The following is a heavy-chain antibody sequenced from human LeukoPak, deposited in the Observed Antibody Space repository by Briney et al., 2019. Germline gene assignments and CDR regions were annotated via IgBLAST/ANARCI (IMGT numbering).Heavy chain of an antibody. CDR1: GGTFSSYA. J-gene: IGHJ5*02. Sequence: GASVKVSCKASGGTFSSYAISWVRQAPGQGLEWMGGIIPIFGTANYAQKFQGRVTITADESTSTAYMELSSLRSEDTAVYYCARHVVGKITVIVVVINVRDNWFDPWGQGTLVTVSS. CDR3: ARHVVGKITVIVVVINVRDNWFDP. D-gene: IGHD3-22*01. CDR2: IIPIFGTA. V-gene: IGHV1-69*13.